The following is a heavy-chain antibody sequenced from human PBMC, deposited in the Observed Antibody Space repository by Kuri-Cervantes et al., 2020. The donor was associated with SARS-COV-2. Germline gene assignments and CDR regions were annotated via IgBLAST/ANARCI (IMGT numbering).Heavy chain of an antibody. CDR1: GFTLRSYG. D-gene: IGHD3-22*01. Sequence: GGSLRLSCAASGFTLRSYGMNWVRQAPGKGLEWVSSISSSTSYIYYADSLKGRFTISKDNARNSVYLQMNSLRAEDTAVYYCARDGTYYYDPENYMDVWGKGTTVTVSS. CDR2: ISSSTSYI. J-gene: IGHJ6*03. CDR3: ARDGTYYYDPENYMDV. V-gene: IGHV3-21*01.